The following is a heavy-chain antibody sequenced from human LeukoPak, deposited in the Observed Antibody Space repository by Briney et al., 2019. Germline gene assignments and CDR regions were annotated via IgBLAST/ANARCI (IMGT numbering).Heavy chain of an antibody. J-gene: IGHJ4*02. CDR1: GGTFSSYA. CDR2: IIPIFGTA. Sequence: ASVKVSCKASGGTFSSYAISWVRQAPGQGLEWMGGIIPIFGTANYAQKFQGRVTITADESTSTAYMELSSLRSEDTAVYYCARVDASMVRGVISYWGQGTLVTVSS. CDR3: ARVDASMVRGVISY. D-gene: IGHD3-10*01. V-gene: IGHV1-69*01.